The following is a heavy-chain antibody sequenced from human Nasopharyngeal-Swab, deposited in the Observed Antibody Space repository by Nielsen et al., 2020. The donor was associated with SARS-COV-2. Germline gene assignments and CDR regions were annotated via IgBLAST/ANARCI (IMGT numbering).Heavy chain of an antibody. J-gene: IGHJ5*02. CDR2: ISYDGSNK. CDR1: GFTFSSYA. Sequence: GESLKISCAASGFTFSSYAMHWARQAPGKGLEWVAVISYDGSNKYYADSVKGRFTISRDNSKNTLYLQMNSLRAEDTAVYYCARDQPLSIAENWFDPWGQGTLVTVSS. V-gene: IGHV3-30-3*01. CDR3: ARDQPLSIAENWFDP. D-gene: IGHD6-6*01.